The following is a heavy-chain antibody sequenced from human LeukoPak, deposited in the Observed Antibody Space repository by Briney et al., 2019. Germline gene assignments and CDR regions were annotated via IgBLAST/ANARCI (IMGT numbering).Heavy chain of an antibody. CDR2: IYHSGST. D-gene: IGHD5/OR15-5a*01. CDR3: ASSPRVSGPPSH. V-gene: IGHV4-38-2*01. Sequence: SETLSLTCAVSGYSISSGYYWGWIRQPPGKGLEWSGSIYHSGSTYYNPSLKSRVTISVDTSKNQFSLKLSSVTAADTAVYYCASSPRVSGPPSHWGQGTLVTVSS. J-gene: IGHJ4*02. CDR1: GYSISSGYY.